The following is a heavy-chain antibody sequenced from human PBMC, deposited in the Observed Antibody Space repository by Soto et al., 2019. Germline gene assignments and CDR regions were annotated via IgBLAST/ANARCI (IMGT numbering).Heavy chain of an antibody. CDR3: VKGSSPHRPYYFDS. V-gene: IGHV3-23*01. Sequence: GKRLEWVSAITGSADDTYYAASVKGRFTISRDNSQNTLYLQMSSLGAEDTALYYCVKGSSPHRPYYFDSWGQGTLVTVSS. J-gene: IGHJ4*02. D-gene: IGHD2-2*01. CDR2: ITGSADDT.